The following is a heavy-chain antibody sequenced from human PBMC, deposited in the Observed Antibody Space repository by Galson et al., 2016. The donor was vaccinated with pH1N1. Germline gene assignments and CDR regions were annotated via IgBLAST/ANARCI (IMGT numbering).Heavy chain of an antibody. Sequence: SVKVSCKASGGTFRKDAVSWVRQAPRQGLEWMGGIIPIFGTTNYAHKFRGRVTMTTDESTTTVYMELSSLRFEDTAVYYCARERGGATVHRWFDPWGQGVLVTVSS. CDR2: IIPIFGTT. CDR3: ARERGGATVHRWFDP. D-gene: IGHD4-11*01. V-gene: IGHV1-69*05. J-gene: IGHJ5*02. CDR1: GGTFRKDA.